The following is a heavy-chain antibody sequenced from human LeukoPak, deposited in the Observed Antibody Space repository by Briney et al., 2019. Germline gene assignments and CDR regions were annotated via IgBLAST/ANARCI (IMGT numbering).Heavy chain of an antibody. Sequence: GRSLRLSCAASGFTFSSFGMHWVRQAPGKGLEWVAVIWYDGTNKFYADSVKGRFNISRDNSKNTLYLQMNSLRAEDTAVYYCARDRHSSGWYVDSWGQGPLVAVSS. CDR1: GFTFSSFG. J-gene: IGHJ5*01. V-gene: IGHV3-33*08. CDR2: IWYDGTNK. D-gene: IGHD6-19*01. CDR3: ARDRHSSGWYVDS.